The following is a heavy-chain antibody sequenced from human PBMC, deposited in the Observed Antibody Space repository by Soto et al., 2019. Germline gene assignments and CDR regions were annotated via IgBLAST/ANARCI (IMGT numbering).Heavy chain of an antibody. D-gene: IGHD4-17*01. CDR3: ARGSDYGDYGTDFDY. CDR1: GGTFSSYT. CDR2: IIPILGIA. J-gene: IGHJ4*02. Sequence: ASVKVSCKASGGTFSSYTISWVRQAPGQGLEWMGRIIPILGIANYAQKFQGRVTITADKSTSTAYMELSSLRSEDTAVYYCARGSDYGDYGTDFDYWGQGTLVTVSS. V-gene: IGHV1-69*02.